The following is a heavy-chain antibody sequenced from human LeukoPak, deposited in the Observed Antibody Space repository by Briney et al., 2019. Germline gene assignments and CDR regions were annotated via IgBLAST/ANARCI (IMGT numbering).Heavy chain of an antibody. CDR2: IYTSGST. CDR3: ARDPGGLGYCSSTSCPDAFDI. J-gene: IGHJ3*02. Sequence: PSETLSLTCTVSDGSISSYYWSWIRQPAGKGLEWIGRIYTSGSTNYNPSLKSRVTMSVDTSKNQFSLKLSSVTAADTAVYYCARDPGGLGYCSSTSCPDAFDIWGQGTMVTVSS. D-gene: IGHD2-2*01. V-gene: IGHV4-4*07. CDR1: DGSISSYY.